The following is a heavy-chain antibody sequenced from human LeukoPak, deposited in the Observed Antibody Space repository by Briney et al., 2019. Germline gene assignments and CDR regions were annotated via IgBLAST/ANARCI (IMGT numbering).Heavy chain of an antibody. D-gene: IGHD3-10*01. CDR3: ARQRQDYYGSGSFVY. CDR2: IYYSGST. J-gene: IGHJ4*02. Sequence: SETLSLTCTVSGGSLSRYYWSWLRQPPGQGLEWIGYIYYSGSTNYTPSLKSRVTISVDTSKNQFSLKLSSVTAADTAVYYCARQRQDYYGSGSFVYWGQGTLVTVST. CDR1: GGSLSRYY. V-gene: IGHV4-59*01.